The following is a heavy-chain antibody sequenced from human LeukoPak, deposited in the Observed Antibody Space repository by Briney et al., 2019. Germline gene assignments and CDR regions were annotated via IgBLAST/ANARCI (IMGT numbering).Heavy chain of an antibody. CDR2: ISSSSSTK. J-gene: IGHJ5*02. CDR3: ARLTLGCSSTSCYA. D-gene: IGHD2-2*01. V-gene: IGHV3-48*01. Sequence: PGGSPRLSCAASGFTFSSYSMNWVRQAPGKGLEWVSYISSSSSTKYYADSVKGRFTISRDNAKNSLYLQMNSLRGEDTAVYYCARLTLGCSSTSCYAWGQGTLVTVSS. CDR1: GFTFSSYS.